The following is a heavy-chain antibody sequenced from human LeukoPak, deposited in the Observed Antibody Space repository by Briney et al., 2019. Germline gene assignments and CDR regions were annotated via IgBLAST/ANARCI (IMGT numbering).Heavy chain of an antibody. CDR2: ISGYNGNT. D-gene: IGHD3-3*01. V-gene: IGHV1-18*01. CDR3: AVHDFYSGGYHFDY. CDR1: GYTFTRYG. Sequence: ASVKVSCTASGYTFTRYGISWLRQAPGQGLEWLGWISGYNGNTNYAQKFQGRVTMTTDTPTSTAYMDLRSLKSDDTAVYYCAVHDFYSGGYHFDYWGQGTLVTVSS. J-gene: IGHJ4*02.